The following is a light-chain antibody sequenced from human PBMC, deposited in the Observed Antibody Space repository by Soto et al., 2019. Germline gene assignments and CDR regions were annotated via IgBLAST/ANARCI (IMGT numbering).Light chain of an antibody. CDR3: QQYNSYSWT. J-gene: IGKJ1*01. CDR1: QSISSW. V-gene: IGKV1-5*01. Sequence: DIPMTQSPSTLSASVGDRVTITCRASQSISSWLAWYQQKPGKAPKLLIYDASSFESGVPSRFSGSGSGTEFTLTISSLQPDDFATYYCQQYNSYSWTFGQGTKVEIK. CDR2: DAS.